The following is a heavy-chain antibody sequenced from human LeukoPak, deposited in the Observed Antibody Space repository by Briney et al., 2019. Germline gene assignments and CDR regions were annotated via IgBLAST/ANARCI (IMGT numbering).Heavy chain of an antibody. CDR2: ISSSSSTI. J-gene: IGHJ6*03. V-gene: IGHV3-48*04. CDR3: ARVDGSGSPIACQSPYYYYYMDV. D-gene: IGHD3-10*01. Sequence: GGSLRLSCAASGFTFSSYSMSWVRQAPGKGLEWVSYISSSSSTIYYADSVKGRFTISRDNAKNSLYLQMNSLRAEDTAVYYCARVDGSGSPIACQSPYYYYYMDVWGKGTTVTVSS. CDR1: GFTFSSYS.